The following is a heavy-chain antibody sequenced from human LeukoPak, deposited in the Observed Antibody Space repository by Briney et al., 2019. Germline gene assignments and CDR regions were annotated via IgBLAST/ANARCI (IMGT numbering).Heavy chain of an antibody. V-gene: IGHV3-23*01. D-gene: IGHD2-21*02. CDR1: GFSFSSYA. J-gene: IGHJ2*01. CDR3: AREVYCGGDCYCCVGYFDL. Sequence: GGSLRLSCAASGFSFSSYALSWVRQAPGKGLEWVSAISGSGGRTYYADSVKGRFTISRDNSKNTVYLQMNSLRAEDTAVYYCAREVYCGGDCYCCVGYFDLWGRGALVTVSS. CDR2: ISGSGGRT.